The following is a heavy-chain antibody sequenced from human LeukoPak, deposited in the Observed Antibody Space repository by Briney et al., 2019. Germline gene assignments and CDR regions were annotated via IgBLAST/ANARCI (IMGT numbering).Heavy chain of an antibody. CDR1: GFTFSSYG. J-gene: IGHJ4*02. CDR2: IWYDGSNK. V-gene: IGHV3-33*01. Sequence: PGRSLRLSCAASGFTFSSYGMHWVRQAPGKGLEGVAVIWYDGSNKYYADSVKGRFTISRDNSKNTLYLQMNSLRAGDTAVYYCAREGPDAFDYWGQGTLVTVSS. CDR3: AREGPDAFDY. D-gene: IGHD1-14*01.